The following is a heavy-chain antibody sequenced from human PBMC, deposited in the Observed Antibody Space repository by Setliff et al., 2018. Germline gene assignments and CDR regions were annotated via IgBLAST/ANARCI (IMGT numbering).Heavy chain of an antibody. CDR2: INHRGTT. CDR3: ARRWSGIDY. V-gene: IGHV4-34*01. CDR1: GGSFSGYY. Sequence: SETLSLTCAVYGGSFSGYYWNWIRQAPGKGLEWIGEINHRGTTSYTPSLKGRVTISMDTSNNQFSLKLRSVSAADTAFYYCARRWSGIDYWGQGTLVTVSS. J-gene: IGHJ4*02. D-gene: IGHD3-3*01.